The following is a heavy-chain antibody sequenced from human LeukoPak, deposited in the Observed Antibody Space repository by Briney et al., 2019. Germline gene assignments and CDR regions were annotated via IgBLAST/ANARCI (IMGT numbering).Heavy chain of an antibody. Sequence: PGGSLRLSCAASGFTFSSYWMHWVRQAPGKGLVWVSRINSDGSSTTYADSVKGRFTISRDNAKNTLYLQMNSLRAEDTAVYYCARDTMIVAGRGMDVWGQGTTVTVSS. CDR2: INSDGSST. CDR1: GFTFSSYW. CDR3: ARDTMIVAGRGMDV. J-gene: IGHJ6*02. V-gene: IGHV3-74*01. D-gene: IGHD3-22*01.